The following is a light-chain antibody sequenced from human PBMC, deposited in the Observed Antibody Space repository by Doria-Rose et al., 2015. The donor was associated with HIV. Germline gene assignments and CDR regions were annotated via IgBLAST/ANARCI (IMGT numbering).Light chain of an antibody. CDR1: QRVKSSY. J-gene: IGKJ5*01. CDR2: DAS. Sequence: LTQSPGTLSLSPGERATLSCRASQRVKSSYLAWYQQKPGQTTRILIYDASTRATGIPDRFSGSGSGTDFTLTISRLEPEDVAVYYCQQYGTSRGTFGQGTRLEIK. V-gene: IGKV3-20*01. CDR3: QQYGTSRGT.